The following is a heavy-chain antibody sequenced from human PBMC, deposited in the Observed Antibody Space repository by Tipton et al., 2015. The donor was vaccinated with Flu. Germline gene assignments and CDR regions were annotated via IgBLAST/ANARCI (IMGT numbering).Heavy chain of an antibody. CDR2: ISAYTENT. J-gene: IGHJ5*01. V-gene: IGHV1-18*01. CDR3: ARDMPQGVVVIPPAKRFDF. D-gene: IGHD2-2*01. Sequence: QLVQSGAELKKPRASVKVSCKASGYTFKSYGISWVRQAPGQGLEWMGWISAYTENTNYAQRFQGRVTMSTDTSTSTAFMELRSLRSDDTAVYYCARDMPQGVVVIPPAKRFDFWGQGTRVTVSS. CDR1: GYTFKSYG.